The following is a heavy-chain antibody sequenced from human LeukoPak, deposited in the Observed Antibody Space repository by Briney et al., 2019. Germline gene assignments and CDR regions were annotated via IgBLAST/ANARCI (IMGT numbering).Heavy chain of an antibody. CDR3: AREHSGGGNYYDSSGYYRRFDY. CDR1: GFTFSSYS. J-gene: IGHJ4*02. Sequence: PGGSLRLSCAPSGFTFSSYSLNGVRQAPGKGLEWVSYISRSRSYIYYADSVKGRFTISRDNAKNSLYLQMSSLRVEDTAVYYCAREHSGGGNYYDSSGYYRRFDYWGQGTPVTVSS. CDR2: ISRSRSYI. D-gene: IGHD3-22*01. V-gene: IGHV3-21*01.